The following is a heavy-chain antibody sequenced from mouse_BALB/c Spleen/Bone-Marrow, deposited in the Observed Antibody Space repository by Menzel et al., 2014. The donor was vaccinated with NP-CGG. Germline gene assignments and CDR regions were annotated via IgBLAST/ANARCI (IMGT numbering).Heavy chain of an antibody. J-gene: IGHJ3*01. CDR3: AREARTGAWFAY. D-gene: IGHD4-1*01. CDR1: GYTFTTYT. Sequence: QVQLKQSGAELAGPGASVKMSCKASGYTFTTYTIQWVKRRPGQGLEWIGYIVPSSGYTDYNRKFKDKTSLTADKSSNTAYIQLSSLTSADSAVYYCAREARTGAWFAYWGQGTLVTVSA. CDR2: IVPSSGYT. V-gene: IGHV1-4*02.